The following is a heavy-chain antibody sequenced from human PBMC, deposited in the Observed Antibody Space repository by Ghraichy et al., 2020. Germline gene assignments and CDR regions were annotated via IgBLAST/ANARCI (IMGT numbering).Heavy chain of an antibody. CDR1: GGTFSSYA. CDR3: ATGPIVVVVAADYYYYGMDV. V-gene: IGHV1-69*13. CDR2: IIPIFGTA. J-gene: IGHJ6*02. D-gene: IGHD2-15*01. Sequence: SVKVSCKASGGTFSSYAISWVRQAPGQGLEWRGGIIPIFGTANYAQKFQGRVTITADESTSTAYRELSSLRSEDTAVYYCATGPIVVVVAADYYYYGMDVWGQGTTVTVSS.